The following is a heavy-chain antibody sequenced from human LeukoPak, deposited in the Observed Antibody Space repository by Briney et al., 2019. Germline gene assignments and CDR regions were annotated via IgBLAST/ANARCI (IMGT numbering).Heavy chain of an antibody. D-gene: IGHD2-8*01. V-gene: IGHV3-23*01. CDR1: GFTFSSYA. CDR3: AKDRSCTNDICHGDFDY. CDR2: ISGSGGST. Sequence: SGGSLRLSCGASGFTFSSYAVSWVRQAPGKGLEWVSSISGSGGSTYSADSVKGRFTISRDNSKNTLYLQMNSLRAEDTALYYCAKDRSCTNDICHGDFDYWGQGTLVTVSS. J-gene: IGHJ4*02.